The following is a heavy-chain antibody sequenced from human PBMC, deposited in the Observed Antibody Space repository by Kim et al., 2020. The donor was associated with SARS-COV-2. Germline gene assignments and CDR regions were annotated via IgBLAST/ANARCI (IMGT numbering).Heavy chain of an antibody. CDR1: GFTFSSYA. V-gene: IGHV3-30*04. Sequence: GGSLRLSCAASGFTFSSYAMHWVRQAPGKGLEWVAVISYDGSNKYYADSVKGRFTISRDNSKNTLYLQMNSLRAEDTAVYYCARDGDLLGSGSYCNLPCYWGQGTQVTVSS. CDR3: ARDGDLLGSGSYCNLPCY. D-gene: IGHD3-10*01. J-gene: IGHJ4*02. CDR2: ISYDGSNK.